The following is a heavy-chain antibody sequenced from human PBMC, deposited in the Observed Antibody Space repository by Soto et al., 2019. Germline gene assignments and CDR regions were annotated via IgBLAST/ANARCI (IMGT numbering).Heavy chain of an antibody. CDR3: ARDGNSRPDCFDS. Sequence: QVHLQQSGPGLVKPSQTLSLTCAISWDSVSSNTAAWNLIRQSPSRGLEWLGRTYYRYKAYNDYKVSVKSRLPMNPDIYKNQFSLQLNSVSPQDTAVYYCARDGNSRPDCFDSWGQGALVTVSS. J-gene: IGHJ4*02. CDR1: WDSVSSNTAA. CDR2: TYYRYKAYN. D-gene: IGHD4-4*01. V-gene: IGHV6-1*01.